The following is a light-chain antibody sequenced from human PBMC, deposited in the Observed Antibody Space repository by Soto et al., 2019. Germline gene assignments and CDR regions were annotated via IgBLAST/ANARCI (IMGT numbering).Light chain of an antibody. Sequence: EIVLTQSPGTLSLSPGERATLSCRASQSVGNNFLAWYQQKPGQAPRLLIYGASSRATGIPDRFSGSGSGTHLNITISSLEHEDFAVYYCQQYGSFPYTFGQGTTLEIK. CDR2: GAS. V-gene: IGKV3-20*01. CDR1: QSVGNNF. CDR3: QQYGSFPYT. J-gene: IGKJ2*01.